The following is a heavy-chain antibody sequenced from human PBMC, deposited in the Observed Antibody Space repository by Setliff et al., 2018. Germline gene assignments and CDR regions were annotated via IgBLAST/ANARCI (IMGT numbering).Heavy chain of an antibody. Sequence: KSSETLSLTCAVSGYSISSGYYWGWIRQPPGKGPEWIGSIYHSGSTYYNPSLKSRVTISVDTSKNQFSLKLSSVTAADTAVYYCASSRGQLRYSYGPNWFDPWGQGTLVTVSS. D-gene: IGHD5-18*01. CDR2: IYHSGST. CDR1: GYSISSGYY. CDR3: ASSRGQLRYSYGPNWFDP. V-gene: IGHV4-38-2*01. J-gene: IGHJ5*02.